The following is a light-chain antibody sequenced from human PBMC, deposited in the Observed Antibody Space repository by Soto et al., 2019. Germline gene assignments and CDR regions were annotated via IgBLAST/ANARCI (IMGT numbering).Light chain of an antibody. CDR2: DVS. J-gene: IGKJ4*01. V-gene: IGKV1-13*02. Sequence: AIQLTQSPSSLSASVGDRVTITCRASQVISSALAWYQQKPGKTPKLLIYDVSTLESGVPSRFSGSGSGTDFTLTISNLQPEDFATYHCQQFNSHPFTFGGGTKVEIK. CDR1: QVISSA. CDR3: QQFNSHPFT.